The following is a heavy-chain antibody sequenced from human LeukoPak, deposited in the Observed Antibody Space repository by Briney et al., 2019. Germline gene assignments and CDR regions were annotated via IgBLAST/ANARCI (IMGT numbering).Heavy chain of an antibody. CDR1: GYTFTGYY. Sequence: ASVKVSCKASGYTFTGYYIHWVRQAPGQGLEWMGWINPESGGTNHAQKFQGRVTMTRDTSISTAYMELSSLRSEDTAVYYCARGREVLRYFDWLPIFGRHGAFDIWGQGTMVTVSS. D-gene: IGHD3-9*01. V-gene: IGHV1-2*02. CDR3: ARGREVLRYFDWLPIFGRHGAFDI. CDR2: INPESGGT. J-gene: IGHJ3*02.